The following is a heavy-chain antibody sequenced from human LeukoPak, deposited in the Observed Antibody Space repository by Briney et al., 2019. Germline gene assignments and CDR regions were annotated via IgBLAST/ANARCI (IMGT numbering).Heavy chain of an antibody. J-gene: IGHJ5*02. D-gene: IGHD2-2*01. CDR3: ARRLTQYDCFDP. CDR1: GDSVSSYRVT. CDR2: TYYRSTWYN. V-gene: IGHV6-1*01. Sequence: SQTVSLTCAISGDSVSSYRVTWNWIRQSPSRGLESLGRTYYRSTWYNDYAVSVRGRITVNPDTSKNQFSLHLNSVTPEDTAVYYCARRLTQYDCFDPWGQGILVTVSS.